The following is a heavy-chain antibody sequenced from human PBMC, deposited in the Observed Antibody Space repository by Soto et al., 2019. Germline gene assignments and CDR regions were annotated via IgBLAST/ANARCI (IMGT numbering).Heavy chain of an antibody. CDR2: ISYDGSNK. J-gene: IGHJ6*02. V-gene: IGHV3-30*18. D-gene: IGHD6-6*01. CDR1: GFTFSSYG. CDR3: AKEYSSSRSPRYYYYGMDV. Sequence: PGGSLRLSCAASGFTFSSYGMHWVRQAPGKGLEWVAVISYDGSNKYYADSVKGRFTISRDNSKNTLYLQMNSLRAEDTAVYYCAKEYSSSRSPRYYYYGMDVWGQGTTVTVSS.